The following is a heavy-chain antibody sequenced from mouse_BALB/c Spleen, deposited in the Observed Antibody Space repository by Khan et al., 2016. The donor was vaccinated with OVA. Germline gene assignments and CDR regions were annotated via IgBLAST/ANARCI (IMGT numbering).Heavy chain of an antibody. CDR1: GFTFSTYG. V-gene: IGHV5-6*01. J-gene: IGHJ3*01. Sequence: EVKVVESGGDIVKPGGSLKLSCAASGFTFSTYGMSWVRQTPDKRLEWVATVSTGGHYTYYTDTVKGRFTISRDNAKNTLYLQMSSLRSEDTAMFYCTRLAYYYDSEGFAYWRQGTLVTVSA. CDR3: TRLAYYYDSEGFAY. D-gene: IGHD1-1*01. CDR2: VSTGGHYT.